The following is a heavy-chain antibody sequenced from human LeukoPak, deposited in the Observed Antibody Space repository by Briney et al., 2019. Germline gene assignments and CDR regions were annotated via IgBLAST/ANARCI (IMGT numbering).Heavy chain of an antibody. CDR3: AKVNYYDATGSYFYFDY. Sequence: PGGSLRLSCAASGFTFSDYAMSWVRQAPGKGLEWVSTIGGGAGYTFYTDSVKGRFTISRDKFKNTLYLQMNSLRAEDTAVYFCAKVNYYDATGSYFYFDYWGQGTLVTVSS. J-gene: IGHJ4*02. V-gene: IGHV3-23*01. CDR2: IGGGAGYT. CDR1: GFTFSDYA. D-gene: IGHD3-22*01.